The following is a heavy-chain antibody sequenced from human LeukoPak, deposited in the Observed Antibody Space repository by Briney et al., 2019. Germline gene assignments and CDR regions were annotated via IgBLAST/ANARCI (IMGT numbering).Heavy chain of an antibody. J-gene: IGHJ3*02. CDR2: IWSGGSKT. D-gene: IGHD3-10*01. Sequence: PGGSLRLSCAASGFTFSSYGMHWVRLPPGKGLDWVAFIWSGGSKTYYADSVKGRFTISRDNSKNTLFLQMNSLRAEDTAVYYCAKVIYGSGSYYKGQAFDIWGQGTMVTVSS. CDR3: AKVIYGSGSYYKGQAFDI. V-gene: IGHV3-30*02. CDR1: GFTFSSYG.